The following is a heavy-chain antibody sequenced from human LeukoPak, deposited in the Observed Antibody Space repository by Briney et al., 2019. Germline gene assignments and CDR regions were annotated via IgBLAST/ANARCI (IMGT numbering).Heavy chain of an antibody. J-gene: IGHJ4*02. CDR3: ARLSSGLDY. V-gene: IGHV4-39*01. Sequence: SETLSLTCTVSDGSISSSSYYWGWIRQPRGKGLEWIGSIYYSGSTHYNPSLKSRVTISVDTSKNQFSLKVSSVTAADTAVYYCARLSSGLDYWGQGTLVTVSS. D-gene: IGHD6-25*01. CDR1: DGSISSSSYY. CDR2: IYYSGST.